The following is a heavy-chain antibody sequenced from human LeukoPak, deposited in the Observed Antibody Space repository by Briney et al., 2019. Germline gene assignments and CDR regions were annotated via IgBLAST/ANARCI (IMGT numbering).Heavy chain of an antibody. Sequence: PSETLSLTCIVSGYSISSGYYWGWIRQPPGKGLEWIGEINHSGSTNYNPSLKSRVTISVDTSKNQFSLKLSSVTAADTAVYYCARGSPNIVVVPAAPKGWFDPWGQGTLVTVSS. CDR2: INHSGST. J-gene: IGHJ5*02. D-gene: IGHD2-2*01. CDR3: ARGSPNIVVVPAAPKGWFDP. CDR1: GYSISSGYY. V-gene: IGHV4-38-2*02.